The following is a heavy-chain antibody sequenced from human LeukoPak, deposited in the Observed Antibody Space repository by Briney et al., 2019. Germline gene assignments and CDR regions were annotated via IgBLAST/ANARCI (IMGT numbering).Heavy chain of an antibody. D-gene: IGHD4-17*01. Sequence: PSETLSLTCTVSGYSISSGYFWGWIRQSPGKGLEWIGTIHHSGNTYYNPSLKSRVTISVDTSKNQFSLKLSSVTAADTAVYYCARTMTTVTTYYYYYYMDVWGKGTTVTVSS. V-gene: IGHV4-38-2*02. CDR3: ARTMTTVTTYYYYYYMDV. CDR1: GYSISSGYF. J-gene: IGHJ6*03. CDR2: IHHSGNT.